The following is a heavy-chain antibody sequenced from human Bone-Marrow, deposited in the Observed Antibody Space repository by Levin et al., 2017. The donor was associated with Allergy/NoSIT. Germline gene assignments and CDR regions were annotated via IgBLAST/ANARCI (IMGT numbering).Heavy chain of an antibody. V-gene: IGHV3-23*01. Sequence: QTGGSLRLSCEASGFIFRTYSMNWVRQAPGKGLEWVSGISGSGGSTDYADSVKGHFTISRDNSKSTLHLQMSSLKVEDTAVYYCAKVRGSAMDVWGPGTTVTVSS. CDR1: GFIFRTYS. CDR3: AKVRGSAMDV. J-gene: IGHJ6*02. CDR2: ISGSGGST.